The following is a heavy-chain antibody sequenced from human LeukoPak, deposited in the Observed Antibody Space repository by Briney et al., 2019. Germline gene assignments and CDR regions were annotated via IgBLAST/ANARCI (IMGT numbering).Heavy chain of an antibody. J-gene: IGHJ4*02. CDR2: IYYSGST. Sequence: PSETLSLTCTVSGGSISSYYWSWIRQPPGKGLEWIGYIYYSGSTNYNPSLKSRVTISVDTSKNQFSLKLSSVTAADTAVYYCAREVLSRYGSGSYSLFDYWGQGTLVTVSS. V-gene: IGHV4-59*12. CDR1: GGSISSYY. CDR3: AREVLSRYGSGSYSLFDY. D-gene: IGHD3-10*01.